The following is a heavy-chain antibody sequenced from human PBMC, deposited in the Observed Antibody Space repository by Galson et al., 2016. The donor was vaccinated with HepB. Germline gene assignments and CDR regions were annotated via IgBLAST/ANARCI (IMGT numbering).Heavy chain of an antibody. Sequence: SLRLSCAASGFTFSSYGMHWVRQAPGKGLEWVAVIWYDGGKKYYADSVKGRFAISRDNSKNTLYLQMNSLRAEDTAVYFCVKGLYGSGSSGDYWGQGTLVTVSS. CDR3: VKGLYGSGSSGDY. CDR1: GFTFSSYG. CDR2: IWYDGGKK. J-gene: IGHJ4*02. V-gene: IGHV3-33*06. D-gene: IGHD3-10*01.